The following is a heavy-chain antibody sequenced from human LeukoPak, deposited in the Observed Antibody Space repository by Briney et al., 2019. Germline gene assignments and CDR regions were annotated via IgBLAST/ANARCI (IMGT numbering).Heavy chain of an antibody. CDR2: IDPADSYT. CDR1: GYSFTSYW. Sequence: PGESLKISCKGSGYSFTSYWIGWVRQMPGKGLEWMGRIDPADSYTTYSPSLQGHVTISDDKSISTAYLQWGSLKASDTAMYYCVRQIRGYGHDAFDIWGQGTMVTVSS. V-gene: IGHV5-10-1*01. CDR3: VRQIRGYGHDAFDI. D-gene: IGHD5-18*01. J-gene: IGHJ3*02.